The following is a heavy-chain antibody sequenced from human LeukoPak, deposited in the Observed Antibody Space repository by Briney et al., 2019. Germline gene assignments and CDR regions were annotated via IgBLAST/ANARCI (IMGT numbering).Heavy chain of an antibody. Sequence: GGSLRLPCAASGFTFSDYYMSWIRQAPGKGLEWVSYISSSGTSIYYADSVKGRFTPSRDNAKNSLYLQMNSLRAEDTAVYYRARGWGPGTVDYWGQGTLVTVSS. V-gene: IGHV3-11*01. CDR2: ISSSGTSI. J-gene: IGHJ4*02. CDR1: GFTFSDYY. CDR3: ARGWGPGTVDY. D-gene: IGHD6-13*01.